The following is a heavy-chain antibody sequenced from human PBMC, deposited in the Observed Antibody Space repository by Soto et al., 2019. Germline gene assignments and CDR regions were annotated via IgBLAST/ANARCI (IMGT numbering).Heavy chain of an antibody. Sequence: TSATLSLTCAFAGCSIGSGCYSLRWIRQPPGKGLEWIGSIYYSGSTYYNLSLKSRVTISVDTSKNQFSLKLSSVTAADTAVYYCARLQRGTTGYFDYWGQGTLVTVSS. CDR3: ARLQRGTTGYFDY. J-gene: IGHJ4*02. D-gene: IGHD1-7*01. V-gene: IGHV4-30-2*03. CDR1: GCSIGSGCYS. CDR2: IYYSGST.